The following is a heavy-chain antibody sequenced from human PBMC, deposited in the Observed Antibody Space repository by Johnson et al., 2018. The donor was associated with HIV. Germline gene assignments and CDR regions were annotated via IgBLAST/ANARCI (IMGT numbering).Heavy chain of an antibody. D-gene: IGHD6-6*01. J-gene: IGHJ3*02. V-gene: IGHV3-30-3*01. CDR3: ARDSSNSFRFEMYAFDI. CDR2: MSYDGINK. Sequence: HVQLVESGGGLVQPGGSLRLSCAASGFTFSSNPMHWVRQAPGKGLEWVAVMSYDGINKYYADSVKGRFTISRDNSKNTLYLQMNSLRPEDTAVYYCARDSSNSFRFEMYAFDIWGQGTMVTVSS. CDR1: GFTFSSNP.